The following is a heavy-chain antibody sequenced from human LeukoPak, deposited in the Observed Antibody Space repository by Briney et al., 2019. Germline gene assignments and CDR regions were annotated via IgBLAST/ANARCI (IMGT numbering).Heavy chain of an antibody. V-gene: IGHV3-48*01. CDR2: IRSSGSVM. Sequence: GGSLRLSCAASGFTFSSYAMSWVRQAPGKGLEWVSYIRSSGSVMYYADSVKGRFTISRDNAKNSVYLQMNSLRAEDTAVYYCARDTRYSYDFWGQGTLVTVSS. CDR1: GFTFSSYA. D-gene: IGHD5-18*01. J-gene: IGHJ4*02. CDR3: ARDTRYSYDF.